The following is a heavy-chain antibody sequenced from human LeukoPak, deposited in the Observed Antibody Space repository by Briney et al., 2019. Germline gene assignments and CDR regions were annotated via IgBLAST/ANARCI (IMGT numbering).Heavy chain of an antibody. CDR3: ARSRQASGLLSS. J-gene: IGHJ5*02. Sequence: PSQTLSLTCTVSGGAIASGGYSWNWIRQSHGKGLEWIGCIYDRGPAYYNPSLKSRFTISVDRPKNQFFLNVTSLTAADTAVYYCARSRQASGLLSSWGQGTPVVVSS. V-gene: IGHV4-30-2*06. CDR1: GGAIASGGYS. D-gene: IGHD3-10*01. CDR2: IYDRGPA.